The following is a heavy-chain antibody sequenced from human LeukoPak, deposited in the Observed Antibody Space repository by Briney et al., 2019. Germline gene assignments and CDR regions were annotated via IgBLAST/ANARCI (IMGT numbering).Heavy chain of an antibody. CDR3: ARGGLGDYYFDY. CDR1: GGSISRYY. Sequence: SETLSLTCTVSGGSISRYYWSWVRQPPGQGLEWIGYIYYSGSTNYNPSLKSRVTISVDTSKNQFSLKLSSVTAADTAVYYCARGGLGDYYFDYWGQGTLVTVSS. J-gene: IGHJ4*02. CDR2: IYYSGST. V-gene: IGHV4-59*01. D-gene: IGHD4-17*01.